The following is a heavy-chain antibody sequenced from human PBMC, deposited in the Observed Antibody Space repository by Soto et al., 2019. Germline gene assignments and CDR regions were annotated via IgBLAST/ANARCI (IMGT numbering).Heavy chain of an antibody. J-gene: IGHJ6*02. D-gene: IGHD3-3*01. CDR3: AKGQYDFWSGFLVRSDTPYYYYGMDV. CDR2: ISYDGSNK. CDR1: GFTFSSYG. Sequence: GGSLRLSCAASGFTFSSYGMHWVRQAPGKGLEWVAVISYDGSNKYYADSVKGRFTISRDNSKNTLYLQMNSLRAEDTAVYYCAKGQYDFWSGFLVRSDTPYYYYGMDVWGQGTTVTVSS. V-gene: IGHV3-30*18.